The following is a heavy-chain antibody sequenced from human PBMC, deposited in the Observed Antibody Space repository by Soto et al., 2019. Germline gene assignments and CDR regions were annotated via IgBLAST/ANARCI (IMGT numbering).Heavy chain of an antibody. J-gene: IGHJ4*02. CDR3: AADGECSGGNCYPYNSDY. V-gene: IGHV1-58*01. CDR1: GFTFTSYA. CDR2: IVVGSGET. D-gene: IGHD2-15*01. Sequence: QMQLVQSGPEVKKPGTSVKVSCKASGFTFTSYAVQWVRQAPGQRLEWIGWIVVGSGETNYAQKFQDRVTITTDMSTSTAYMEVSSLRSEDTAVYYCAADGECSGGNCYPYNSDYWGQGTLVTVSS.